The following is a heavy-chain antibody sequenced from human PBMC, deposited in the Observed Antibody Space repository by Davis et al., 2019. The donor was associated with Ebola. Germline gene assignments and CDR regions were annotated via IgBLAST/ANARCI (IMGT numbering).Heavy chain of an antibody. D-gene: IGHD3-16*01. V-gene: IGHV4-59*01. J-gene: IGHJ5*02. CDR2: IYYSGST. Sequence: PSETLSLTCTVSGGSISSYYWSWIRQPPGKGLEWIGYIYYSGSTNYNPSLKSRVTISVDTSKNQFSLKLNSVTAADTAVYYCARSGEFHWFDPWGQGTLVTVSS. CDR1: GGSISSYY. CDR3: ARSGEFHWFDP.